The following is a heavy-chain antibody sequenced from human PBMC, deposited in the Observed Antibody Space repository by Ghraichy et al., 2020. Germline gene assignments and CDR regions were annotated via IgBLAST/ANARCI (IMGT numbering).Heavy chain of an antibody. J-gene: IGHJ4*02. CDR1: GFTFSSYA. CDR3: ATYPLPTVSADMVRGVIRI. Sequence: LSLTCAASGFTFSSYAMSWVRQAPGKGLEWVSAISGSGGSTYYADSVKGRFTISRDNSKNTLYLQMNSLRAEDTAVYYCATYPLPTVSADMVRGVIRIWGQGTLVTVSS. V-gene: IGHV3-23*01. D-gene: IGHD3-10*01. CDR2: ISGSGGST.